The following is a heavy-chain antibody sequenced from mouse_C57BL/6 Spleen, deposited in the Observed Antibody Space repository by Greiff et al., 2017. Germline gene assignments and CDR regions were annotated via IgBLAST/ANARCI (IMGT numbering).Heavy chain of an antibody. CDR2: INPYNGGT. CDR1: GYTFTDYY. Sequence: EVQLQQSGPVLVKPGASVKMSCKASGYTFTDYYMNWVKQSHGKSLEWIGVINPYNGGTSYNQKFKGKATLTVDKSSSTAYMELNSLTSEDSAVYYCARRDKKDYSNYGEGAMDYWGQGTSVTVSS. V-gene: IGHV1-19*01. J-gene: IGHJ4*01. CDR3: ARRDKKDYSNYGEGAMDY. D-gene: IGHD2-5*01.